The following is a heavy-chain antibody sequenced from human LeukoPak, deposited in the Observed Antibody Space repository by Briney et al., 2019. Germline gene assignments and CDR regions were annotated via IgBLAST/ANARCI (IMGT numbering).Heavy chain of an antibody. CDR1: GFTFDDYA. V-gene: IGHV3-9*01. D-gene: IGHD6-13*01. Sequence: GGSLRLSCAASGFTFDDYAMHWVRQAPGKGLEWVSGISWNSGSIGYADSAKGRFTISRDNAKNSLYLQMNSLRAEDTAVYYCARGGSSWPIDYWGQGTLVTVSS. CDR3: ARGGSSWPIDY. J-gene: IGHJ4*02. CDR2: ISWNSGSI.